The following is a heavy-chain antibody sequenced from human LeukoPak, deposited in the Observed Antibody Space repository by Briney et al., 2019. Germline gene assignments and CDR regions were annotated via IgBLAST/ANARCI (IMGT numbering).Heavy chain of an antibody. CDR3: AREVYSSGWAPGRGYYYYMDV. D-gene: IGHD6-19*01. CDR1: GFTVSSNY. CDR2: IYSGGSN. V-gene: IGHV3-53*01. J-gene: IGHJ6*03. Sequence: GGSLRLSCTTSGFTVSSNYMRWVRQASGKGLEWLSVIYSGGSNYYADSVKGRFTISRDNSKNTLYLQMNSLRAEDTAVYYCAREVYSSGWAPGRGYYYYMDVWGKGTTVTVSS.